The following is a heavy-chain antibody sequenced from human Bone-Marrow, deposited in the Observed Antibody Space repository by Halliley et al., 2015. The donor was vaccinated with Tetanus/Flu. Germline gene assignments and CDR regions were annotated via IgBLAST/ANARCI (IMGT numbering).Heavy chain of an antibody. Sequence: SLRLSCAASGFIFSIHHMDWVRQAPGKGLEWVGLSRKEAYSYTTEYAASVKGRFTTSRDDSENSLYLQMNSLKPEDTAVYYCASVFGDYGLGDFWGQGTLFTFSS. CDR3: ASVFGDYGLGDF. V-gene: IGHV3-72*01. J-gene: IGHJ4*02. D-gene: IGHD3-16*01. CDR1: GFIFSIHH. CDR2: SRKEAYSYTT.